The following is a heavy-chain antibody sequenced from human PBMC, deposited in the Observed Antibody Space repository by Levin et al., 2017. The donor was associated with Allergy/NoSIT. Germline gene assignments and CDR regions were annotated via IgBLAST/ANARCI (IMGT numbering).Heavy chain of an antibody. CDR2: ISYDGSNK. Sequence: GGSLRLSCAASGFTFSSYAMHWVRQAPGKGLEWVAVISYDGSNKYYADSVKGRFTISRDNSKNTLYLQMNSLRAEDTAVYYCARDFFTGWGQGTLVTVSS. CDR1: GFTFSSYA. V-gene: IGHV3-30-3*01. CDR3: ARDFFTG. J-gene: IGHJ4*02. D-gene: IGHD2/OR15-2a*01.